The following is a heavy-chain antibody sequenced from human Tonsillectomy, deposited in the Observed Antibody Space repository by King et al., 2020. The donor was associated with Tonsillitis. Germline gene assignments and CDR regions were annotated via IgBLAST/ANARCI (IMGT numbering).Heavy chain of an antibody. J-gene: IGHJ6*02. D-gene: IGHD2-15*01. CDR1: GFTFSGSA. V-gene: IGHV3-73*02. CDR2: IRGKANIYAT. CDR3: TRRVVAASQNMDD. Sequence: VQLVESGGGLVQPGGSLKLSCAASGFTFSGSAMHWVRQASGKGLEWVDRIRGKANIYATAYAASVKGRFTISRDDSKNTAYLQMNSLKTADKAVYYCTRRVVAASQNMDDWGQGTTVTVSS.